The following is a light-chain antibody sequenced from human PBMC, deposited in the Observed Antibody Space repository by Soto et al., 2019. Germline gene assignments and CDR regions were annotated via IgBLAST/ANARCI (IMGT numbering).Light chain of an antibody. Sequence: EIVMTQSPATLSVSPGERATLSCRASQSIRSNLAWYQQRPGQTPRLLIYGASTRATGIPARFSGSGSGTEFNLTITTLQSEAFAVYYCQRHANRPSWTFGQGTRVEIK. CDR2: GAS. CDR3: QRHANRPSWT. J-gene: IGKJ1*01. V-gene: IGKV3-15*01. CDR1: QSIRSN.